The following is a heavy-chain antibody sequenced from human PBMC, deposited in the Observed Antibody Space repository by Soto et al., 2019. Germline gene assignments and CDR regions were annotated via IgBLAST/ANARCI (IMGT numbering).Heavy chain of an antibody. CDR2: ISGSGGST. D-gene: IGHD3-3*01. Sequence: RQAPGKGLECVSAISGSGGSTYYADSVKGRFTISRDNSKTTLYLQKNSLRAEDTPVYYFACEILRFMRGMDFWGQETSVPVS. J-gene: IGHJ6*02. CDR3: ACEILRFMRGMDF. V-gene: IGHV3-23*01.